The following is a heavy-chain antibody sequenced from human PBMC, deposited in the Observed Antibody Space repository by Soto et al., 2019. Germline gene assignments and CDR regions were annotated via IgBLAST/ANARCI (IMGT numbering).Heavy chain of an antibody. CDR3: ARQASYFYSSEMYYFDY. Sequence: SETLSLTCTVSGGSISSSSYYWGWIRQPPGKGLEWIGSIYYSGSTYYNPSLKSRVTISVDTSKNQFSLKLSSVTAADTAVYYCARQASYFYSSEMYYFDYWGQGTLVTVSS. V-gene: IGHV4-39*01. CDR1: GGSISSSSYY. J-gene: IGHJ4*02. CDR2: IYYSGST. D-gene: IGHD6-19*01.